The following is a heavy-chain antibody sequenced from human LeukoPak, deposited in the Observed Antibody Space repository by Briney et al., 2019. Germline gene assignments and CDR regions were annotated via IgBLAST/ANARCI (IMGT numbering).Heavy chain of an antibody. CDR2: ISGSGGST. CDR1: GFTFSIFA. Sequence: PGGSLRLSCAASGFTFSIFAMSWVRQAPGKGLEWVSGISGSGGSTYYAGSVKGRFTISRDNSRNTLYLQMNSLRAEDTAVYYCAKGYSSSSSPFDYWGQGTLVTVSS. J-gene: IGHJ4*02. V-gene: IGHV3-23*01. CDR3: AKGYSSSSSPFDY. D-gene: IGHD6-6*01.